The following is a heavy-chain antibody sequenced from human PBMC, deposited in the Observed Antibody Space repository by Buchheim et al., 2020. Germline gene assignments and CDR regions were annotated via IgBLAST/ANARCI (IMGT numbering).Heavy chain of an antibody. V-gene: IGHV3-7*01. D-gene: IGHD4-11*01. CDR1: GFTFSSYW. Sequence: EVQLVESGGGLVQPGGSLRLSCAASGFTFSSYWMSWVRQAPGKGLEWVANIKQDGSEKYYVDSVKGRFTISSDNAKNSLYLQMNSLRAEDTAVYYCAGDHTVTTFYYYYYGMDVWGQGTT. CDR2: IKQDGSEK. CDR3: AGDHTVTTFYYYYYGMDV. J-gene: IGHJ6*02.